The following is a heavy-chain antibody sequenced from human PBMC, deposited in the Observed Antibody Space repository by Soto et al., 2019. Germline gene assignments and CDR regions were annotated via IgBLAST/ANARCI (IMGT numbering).Heavy chain of an antibody. CDR2: IYYSGST. CDR3: ARRSVAYGDNNPDWFDP. CDR1: GGSISSSSYY. D-gene: IGHD4-17*01. J-gene: IGHJ5*02. Sequence: QLQLQESGPGLVKPSETLSLTCTVSGGSISSSSYYWGWIRQPPGKGLEWIGSIYYSGSTYYNPSLKSRVTISVDTSKNQFSLKLSSVTAADTAVYYCARRSVAYGDNNPDWFDPWGQGTLVTVSS. V-gene: IGHV4-39*01.